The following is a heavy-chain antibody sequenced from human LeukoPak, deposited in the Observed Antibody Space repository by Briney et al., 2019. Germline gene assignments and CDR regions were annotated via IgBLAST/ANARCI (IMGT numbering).Heavy chain of an antibody. D-gene: IGHD4-23*01. V-gene: IGHV3-30-3*01. CDR3: AGSTVASKFFYYYGMDV. CDR1: GFTFSSYA. J-gene: IGHJ6*02. CDR2: ISYDGSNK. Sequence: GRSLRLSCAASGFTFSSYAMHWVRQAPGKGLEWVAVISYDGSNKYYADSVKGRFTISRDNSKNTRYLQMNSLRAEDSAVYYCAGSTVASKFFYYYGMDVWGQGTTVTDSS.